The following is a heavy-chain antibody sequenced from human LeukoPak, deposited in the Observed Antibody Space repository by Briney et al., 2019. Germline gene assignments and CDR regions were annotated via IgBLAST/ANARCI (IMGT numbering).Heavy chain of an antibody. Sequence: GGSLRLSCAASGFTFSSYGMHWVRQAPGKGLEWVAFIRYDGSNKYYADSVKGRFTISRDNSKNTLYLQMNSLRAEDTAVYYCAKPGQYSSSWYLDYWGQGTLVTVSS. CDR3: AKPGQYSSSWYLDY. D-gene: IGHD6-13*01. V-gene: IGHV3-30*02. J-gene: IGHJ4*02. CDR1: GFTFSSYG. CDR2: IRYDGSNK.